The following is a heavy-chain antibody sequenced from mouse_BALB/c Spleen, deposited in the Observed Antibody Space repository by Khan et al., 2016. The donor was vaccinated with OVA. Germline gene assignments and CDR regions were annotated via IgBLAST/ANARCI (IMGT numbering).Heavy chain of an antibody. CDR2: IYPSDSYT. CDR3: TRGDPGSFDY. J-gene: IGHJ2*01. Sequence: QVRLQQSGAELVRPGASVKLSCQASGYTFTNHWINWVKQRPGQGLEWIGNIYPSDSYTNYNHHFKDKATLTVDKSSSAAYMQLSSPTSEDSAVYYGTRGDPGSFDYWGQGTTLTVSS. V-gene: IGHV1-69*02. D-gene: IGHD2-13*01. CDR1: GYTFTNHW.